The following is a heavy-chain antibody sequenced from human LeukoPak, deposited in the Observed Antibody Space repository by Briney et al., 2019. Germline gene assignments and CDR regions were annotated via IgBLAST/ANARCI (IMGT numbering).Heavy chain of an antibody. V-gene: IGHV1-18*01. CDR2: ISAYNGNT. Sequence: SVKVSCKASGYTFTSYGISWVRQAPGQGLEWMGWISAYNGNTNYAQKLQGRVTMTTDTSTSTAYMELRSLRSDDTAVYYCARGRYYYDSSGYYQSYAFDIWGQGTMVTVSS. CDR3: ARGRYYYDSSGYYQSYAFDI. J-gene: IGHJ3*02. D-gene: IGHD3-22*01. CDR1: GYTFTSYG.